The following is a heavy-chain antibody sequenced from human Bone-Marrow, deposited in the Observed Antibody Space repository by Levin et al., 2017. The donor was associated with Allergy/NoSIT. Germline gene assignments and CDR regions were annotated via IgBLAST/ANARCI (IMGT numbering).Heavy chain of an antibody. D-gene: IGHD1-7*01. CDR3: ARGLELRSMGWFDP. Sequence: ASVKVSCKASGGTFSSYAISWVRQAPGQGLEWMGGIIPIFGTANYAQKFQGRVTITADESTSTAYMELSSLRSEDTAVYYCARGLELRSMGWFDPWGQGTLVTVSS. J-gene: IGHJ5*02. CDR1: GGTFSSYA. V-gene: IGHV1-69*13. CDR2: IIPIFGTA.